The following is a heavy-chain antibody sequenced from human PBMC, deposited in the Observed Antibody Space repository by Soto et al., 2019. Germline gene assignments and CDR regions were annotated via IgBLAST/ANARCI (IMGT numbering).Heavy chain of an antibody. J-gene: IGHJ4*02. CDR2: INHSGST. CDR1: GGSFSGYY. CDR3: ARSYWGGAALDY. Sequence: SETLSLTCAVYGGSFSGYYWSWIRQPPGKGLEWIGEINHSGSTNYNPSLKSRVTISVDTSKNQFSLKLSSVTAADTAVYYCARSYWGGAALDYWGQGTLVTVSS. V-gene: IGHV4-34*01. D-gene: IGHD6-6*01.